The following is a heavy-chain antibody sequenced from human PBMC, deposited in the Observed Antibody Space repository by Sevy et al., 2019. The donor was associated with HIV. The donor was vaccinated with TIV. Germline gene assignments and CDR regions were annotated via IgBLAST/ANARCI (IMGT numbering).Heavy chain of an antibody. Sequence: GGSLRLSCAASGITFSSYTMNWVRQAPGKGLEWVASISGRRNYIYYAGSVKGRFTVSRDKDKNSLYLQMNSLRVEDTAVYYCARVATTDYYDSSGYAGAWKWFDPWGQGTQVTVSS. D-gene: IGHD3-22*01. CDR2: ISGRRNYI. CDR3: ARVATTDYYDSSGYAGAWKWFDP. V-gene: IGHV3-21*06. J-gene: IGHJ5*02. CDR1: GITFSSYT.